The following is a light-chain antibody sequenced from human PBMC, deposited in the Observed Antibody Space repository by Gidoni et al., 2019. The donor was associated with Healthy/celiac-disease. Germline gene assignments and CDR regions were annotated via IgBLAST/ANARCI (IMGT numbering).Light chain of an antibody. CDR3: SSYTSSSTVV. J-gene: IGLJ2*01. Sequence: QSALTQPASVSESPGQSITISCTGTSSDVGGYNYVSWYQQHPGKAPKLMIYDVSNRPSGVSNRFSGSKSGTTASLTISGLQAEDEADYYCSSYTSSSTVVFGGGTKLTVL. V-gene: IGLV2-14*01. CDR2: DVS. CDR1: SSDVGGYNY.